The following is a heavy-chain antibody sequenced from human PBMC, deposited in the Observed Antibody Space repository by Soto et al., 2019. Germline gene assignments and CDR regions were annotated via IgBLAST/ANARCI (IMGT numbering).Heavy chain of an antibody. CDR3: ARVYEYCSGGSCYAYYYYYGMDV. CDR2: IKQDGSEK. J-gene: IGHJ6*02. V-gene: IGHV3-7*01. Sequence: EVQLVESGGGLVQPGGSLRLSCAASGFTFSSYWMSWVRQAPGKGLEWVANIKQDGSEKYYVDSVKGRFTISRDNAKNSLYLQMNSLRAEDTAVYYCARVYEYCSGGSCYAYYYYYGMDVWGQGTTVTVSS. CDR1: GFTFSSYW. D-gene: IGHD2-15*01.